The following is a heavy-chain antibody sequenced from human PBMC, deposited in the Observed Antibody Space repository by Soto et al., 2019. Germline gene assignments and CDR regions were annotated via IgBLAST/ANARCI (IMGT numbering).Heavy chain of an antibody. CDR3: AKIGQIGNWFSDY. Sequence: EVQLLESGGDLVQPGGSLRVSCAASGFMFSSHGMSWVRQAPGKGLEWVSSISSGGDLTYYADSVKGRFTVSRDNLKNTLSLQMDSLRAEDTATYYCAKIGQIGNWFSDYRGQGTLVTVSS. V-gene: IGHV3-23*01. CDR2: ISSGGDLT. D-gene: IGHD1-1*01. J-gene: IGHJ4*02. CDR1: GFMFSSHG.